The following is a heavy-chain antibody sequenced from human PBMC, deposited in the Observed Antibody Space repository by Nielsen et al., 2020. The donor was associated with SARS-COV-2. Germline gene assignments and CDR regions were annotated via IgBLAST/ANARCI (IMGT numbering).Heavy chain of an antibody. J-gene: IGHJ4*02. V-gene: IGHV3-9*01. CDR1: GFTFDDYA. CDR3: ARGDFWSGYYFDY. CDR2: ISWNSGSI. D-gene: IGHD3-3*01. Sequence: SLKISCAASGFTFDDYAMHWVRQAPGKGLEWVSGISWNSGSIGYADSVKGRFTISRDNAKNSLYLQMNSLRAEDTAVYYCARGDFWSGYYFDYWGQGTLVTVSS.